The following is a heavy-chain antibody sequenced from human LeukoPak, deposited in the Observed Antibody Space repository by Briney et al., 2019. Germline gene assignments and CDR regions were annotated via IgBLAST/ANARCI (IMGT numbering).Heavy chain of an antibody. D-gene: IGHD4-17*01. CDR1: GFTFSSYA. V-gene: IGHV3-23*01. J-gene: IGHJ4*02. CDR2: ISGSGGST. Sequence: PGGSLRLSCAASGFTFSSYAMSWVRQAPGKGLEWVSAISGSGGSTYYADSVKGRFTISRDNSKNTLYLQMNSLRAVDTAVYYCARRAADYGDSYFDYWGQGTLVTVAS. CDR3: ARRAADYGDSYFDY.